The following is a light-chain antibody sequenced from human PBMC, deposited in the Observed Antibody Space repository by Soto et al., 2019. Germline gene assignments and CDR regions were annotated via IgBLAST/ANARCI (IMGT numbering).Light chain of an antibody. J-gene: IGKJ4*01. CDR1: QSVSSSY. CDR2: GAF. CDR3: QQYGSSFT. Sequence: VLTQAPVILALFPRGRSTHSCRASQSVSSSYLAWYQQKPAAAPRLLICGAFSRATGIPERFSGSGSGTDFTLTISRLEPEDAAVYYCQQYGSSFTFGGGTKVDIK. V-gene: IGKV3-20*01.